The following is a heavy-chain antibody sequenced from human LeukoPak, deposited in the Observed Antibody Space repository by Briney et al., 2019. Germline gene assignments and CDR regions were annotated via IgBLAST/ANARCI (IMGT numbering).Heavy chain of an antibody. CDR1: GFTFDDYG. Sequence: GGSLRLSCAASGFTFDDYGMSWVRQAPGKGLEWVSAISGSGGSTYYADSVKGRFTISRDNSKNTLYLQMNSLRAEDTAVYYCAKDWVAGIFDYWGQGTLVTVSS. CDR3: AKDWVAGIFDY. J-gene: IGHJ4*02. CDR2: ISGSGGST. V-gene: IGHV3-23*01. D-gene: IGHD6-19*01.